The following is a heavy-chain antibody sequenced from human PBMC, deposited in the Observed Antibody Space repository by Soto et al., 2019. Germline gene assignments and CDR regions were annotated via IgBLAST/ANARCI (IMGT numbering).Heavy chain of an antibody. CDR2: IYHSGST. CDR3: ARVRGYYFDY. J-gene: IGHJ4*02. V-gene: IGHV4-38-2*01. Sequence: SSETLSRTCAVSGYSISSGYYWGWIRQPPGKGLEWIGSIYHSGSTYYNPSLKSRVTISVDTSKNQFSLKLSSVTAADTAVYYCARVRGYYFDYWGQGTLVTV. CDR1: GYSISSGYY. D-gene: IGHD3-10*01.